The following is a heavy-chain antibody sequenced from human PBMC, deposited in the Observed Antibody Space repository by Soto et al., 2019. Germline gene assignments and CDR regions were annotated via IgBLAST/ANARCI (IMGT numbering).Heavy chain of an antibody. V-gene: IGHV4-31*03. D-gene: IGHD6-19*01. CDR2: IYYSGST. CDR3: SVAGTLEALDI. J-gene: IGHJ3*02. CDR1: GGSISSGGYY. Sequence: TLSLTCTVSGGSISSGGYYWSWIRQHPGKGLEWIGYIYYSGSTYYNPSLKSRVTISVDTSKNQFSLKLSSVTAADTAVYYCSVAGTLEALDIWGQGTMVTVSS.